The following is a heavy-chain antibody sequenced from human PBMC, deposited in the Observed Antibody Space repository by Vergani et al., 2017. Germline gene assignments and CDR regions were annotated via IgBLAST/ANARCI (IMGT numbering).Heavy chain of an antibody. D-gene: IGHD3-22*01. J-gene: IGHJ4*02. Sequence: EVQLLESGGGLVQPGGSLRLSCAASGFTFSSYAMSWVRQAPGKGLEWVSAMSGSGGSTDYADYVKGRFTISRDNSKNTLYLQMNSLRAEDTAVYYCAKVQGYYYDSSGYIDYWGQGTLVTVSS. V-gene: IGHV3-23*01. CDR3: AKVQGYYYDSSGYIDY. CDR2: MSGSGGST. CDR1: GFTFSSYA.